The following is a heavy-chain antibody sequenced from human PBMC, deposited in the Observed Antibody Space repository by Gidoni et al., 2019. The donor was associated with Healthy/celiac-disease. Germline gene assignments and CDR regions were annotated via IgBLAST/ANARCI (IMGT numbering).Heavy chain of an antibody. J-gene: IGHJ4*02. CDR2: MSSSGSTI. CDR1: GFTFSDYY. D-gene: IGHD3-22*01. Sequence: QVQLVESGGVLVKPGWSLSLPCPAPGFTFSDYYMSWNRQAPGKGLEWVSYMSSSGSTIYYADSVKGRFTISRDNAKNSLYLQMNSLRAEDAAVYYCARDNYYDSSGYFGYWGQGTLVTVSS. CDR3: ARDNYYDSSGYFGY. V-gene: IGHV3-11*01.